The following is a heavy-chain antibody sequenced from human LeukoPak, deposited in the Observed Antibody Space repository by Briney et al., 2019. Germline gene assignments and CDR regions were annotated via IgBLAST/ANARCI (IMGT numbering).Heavy chain of an antibody. CDR3: ARATYYYDSSGYYHIRDYFDY. CDR1: GFTFDDYG. CDR2: INWNGGST. D-gene: IGHD3-22*01. Sequence: GGSLRLSCAASGFTFDDYGMSWVRQAPGKGLEWVSGINWNGGSTGYADSVKGRFTISRDNAKNSLYLQMNSLRAEDTALYYCARATYYYDSSGYYHIRDYFDYWGQGTLVTVSS. J-gene: IGHJ4*02. V-gene: IGHV3-20*04.